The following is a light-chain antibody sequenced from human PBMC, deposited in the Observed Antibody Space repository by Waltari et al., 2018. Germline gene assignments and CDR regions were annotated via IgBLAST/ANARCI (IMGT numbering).Light chain of an antibody. CDR3: MQPLQTPFT. Sequence: EIVMTQSPATLSVSPGERATLSCRASESVSSNVAWYQQKPGQAPRLLIYGASTRATGVPAKFRGSGSGTDFTLNISRVEAEDVGVYYCMQPLQTPFTFGGGTKVEIK. V-gene: IGKV3-15*01. J-gene: IGKJ4*01. CDR1: ESVSSN. CDR2: GAS.